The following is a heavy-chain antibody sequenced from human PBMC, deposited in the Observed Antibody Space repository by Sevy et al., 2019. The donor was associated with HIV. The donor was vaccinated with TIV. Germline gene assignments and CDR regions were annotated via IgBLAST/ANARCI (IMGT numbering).Heavy chain of an antibody. CDR2: IRYDGSNK. Sequence: GGSLRLSCAASGFTFSSYGMHWVRQAPGKGLEWVAFIRYDGSNKYYADSVKGRFTISRDNSKNTLYLQMNSLRAEDTAVYYCAKDTALSPIPVSRYSGFDYWGQGTLVTVSS. J-gene: IGHJ4*02. CDR1: GFTFSSYG. D-gene: IGHD2-21*01. CDR3: AKDTALSPIPVSRYSGFDY. V-gene: IGHV3-30*02.